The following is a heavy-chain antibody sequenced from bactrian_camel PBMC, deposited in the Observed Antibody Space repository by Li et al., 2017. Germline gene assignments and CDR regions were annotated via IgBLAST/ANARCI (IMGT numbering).Heavy chain of an antibody. Sequence: HVQLVESGGGSVQAGGSLRLSCAASYSSYCLGWFRQSKGKERERVAAIYDNGASTYYADSVKGRFTISQDNDKKTVYLQMTSLKSEDTALYYCASDNLSVVAWGYWGQGTQVTVS. V-gene: IGHV3S1*01. CDR2: IYDNGAST. D-gene: IGHD6*01. CDR1: YSSYC. J-gene: IGHJ4*01. CDR3: ASDNLSVVAWGY.